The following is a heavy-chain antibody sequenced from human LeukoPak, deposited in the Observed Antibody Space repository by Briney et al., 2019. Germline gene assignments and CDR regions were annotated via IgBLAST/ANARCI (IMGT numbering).Heavy chain of an antibody. D-gene: IGHD1-26*01. CDR1: GYTFTGYY. J-gene: IGHJ6*04. V-gene: IGHV1-2*02. CDR3: ARNRYSGSFSLVDV. Sequence: GASVKASCKASGYTFTGYYMHWVRQAPGQGLEWMGWINPNSGGTNYAQKFQGRVTMTRDTSISTAYMELSRLRSDDTAVYYCARNRYSGSFSLVDVWGKGTTVTVSS. CDR2: INPNSGGT.